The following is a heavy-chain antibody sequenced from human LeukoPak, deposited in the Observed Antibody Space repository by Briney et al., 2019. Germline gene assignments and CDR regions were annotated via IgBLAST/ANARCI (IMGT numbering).Heavy chain of an antibody. CDR3: ARRTGSGWFYY. Sequence: ASVKVSCKASGYTFTGYYMHWVRQAPGQGLELMGRINPNSGGTNYAQKFQGRVTMTRDTSISTAYMELSRLRSDDTAVYYCARRTGSGWFYYWGQGTLVTVSS. CDR1: GYTFTGYY. J-gene: IGHJ4*02. D-gene: IGHD6-19*01. V-gene: IGHV1-2*06. CDR2: INPNSGGT.